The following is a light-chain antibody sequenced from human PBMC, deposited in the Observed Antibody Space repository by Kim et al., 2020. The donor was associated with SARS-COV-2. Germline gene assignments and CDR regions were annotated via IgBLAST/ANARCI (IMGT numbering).Light chain of an antibody. Sequence: DIQMTQSPSSLSASVGDRVTITCQASQGISHYVTWYQQKPGKAPKTLIFDASNLEARVPSKFSGSGSGTSFTFTISSLQPDDIATYYCQQYDNHPLTFGGGTKVDIK. V-gene: IGKV1-33*01. J-gene: IGKJ4*01. CDR3: QQYDNHPLT. CDR2: DAS. CDR1: QGISHY.